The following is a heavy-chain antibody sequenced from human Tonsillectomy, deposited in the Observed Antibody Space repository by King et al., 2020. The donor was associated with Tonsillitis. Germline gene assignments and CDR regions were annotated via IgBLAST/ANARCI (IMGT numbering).Heavy chain of an antibody. V-gene: IGHV3-30*18. CDR2: ISYDGSNK. J-gene: IGHJ4*02. CDR3: AKELTSSGYPLFDY. CDR1: GFTFSNYG. D-gene: IGHD3-22*01. Sequence: VQLVESGGGVVQPGRSLRLSCAASGFTFSNYGMHWVRQAPGKGLEWVAVISYDGSNKYYAHSVKGRFTISRDNSKNTLYMQMNSLRAEDTAVYYCAKELTSSGYPLFDYWGQGTLVTVSS.